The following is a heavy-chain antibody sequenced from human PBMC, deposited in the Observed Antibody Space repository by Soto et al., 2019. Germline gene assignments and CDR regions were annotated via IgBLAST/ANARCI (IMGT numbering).Heavy chain of an antibody. Sequence: GASVKVSCKASGYTFTSYGISWVRRAPGQGLEWMGWISAYNGNTNYAQKLQGRVTMTTDTSTSTAYMELRSLRSDDTDVYYCARARSGWYVGLYYFDYWGQGTLVTVSS. CDR1: GYTFTSYG. CDR3: ARARSGWYVGLYYFDY. CDR2: ISAYNGNT. J-gene: IGHJ4*02. V-gene: IGHV1-18*01. D-gene: IGHD6-19*01.